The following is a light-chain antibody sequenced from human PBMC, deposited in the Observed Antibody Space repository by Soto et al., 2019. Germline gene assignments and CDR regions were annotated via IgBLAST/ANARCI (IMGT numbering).Light chain of an antibody. Sequence: DIQMTQSPSSLSASVGDRVTITCRASQSISSYLNWYQQKPGKAPKLLIYAASSLQSGVPSRFSGSGSGTDFTLTISSLQPEDFATYYWQQSYSTPQLTCGGGTKVEIK. CDR3: QQSYSTPQLT. CDR2: AAS. V-gene: IGKV1-39*01. CDR1: QSISSY. J-gene: IGKJ4*01.